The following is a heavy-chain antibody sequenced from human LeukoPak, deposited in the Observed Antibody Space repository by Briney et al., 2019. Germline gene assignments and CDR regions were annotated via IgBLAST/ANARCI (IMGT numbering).Heavy chain of an antibody. J-gene: IGHJ4*02. Sequence: SETLSLTCTVSGGSIRSSTYYWGWIRQPPGKGLEWIGSIYYIGGTSYNPSLKSRVTISVDTSKNQFSLKLSSVTAADTAVYYCARGRSLHCFDYWGQGTLVTVSS. CDR3: ARGRSLHCFDY. CDR2: IYYIGGT. CDR1: GGSIRSSTYY. V-gene: IGHV4-39*07.